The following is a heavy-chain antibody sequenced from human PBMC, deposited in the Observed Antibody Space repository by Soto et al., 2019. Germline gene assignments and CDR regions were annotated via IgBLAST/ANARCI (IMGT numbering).Heavy chain of an antibody. Sequence: QITLTESGPTLVKPTQTLTLTCTFSGISLTNSGVGVSWIRQPPGKALEWLAVIYWDDAKHFSTSQKSRLTITNDTSKNLVVLTMTNMDSVDTATYFCAQMDFDLYGMDVWGQGTTVIVSS. CDR3: AQMDFDLYGMDV. V-gene: IGHV2-5*02. CDR1: GISLTNSGVG. CDR2: IYWDDAK. D-gene: IGHD3-9*01. J-gene: IGHJ6*02.